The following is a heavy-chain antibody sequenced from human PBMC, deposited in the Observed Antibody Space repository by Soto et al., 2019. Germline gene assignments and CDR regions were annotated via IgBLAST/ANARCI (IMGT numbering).Heavy chain of an antibody. D-gene: IGHD4-17*01. CDR3: ARDYGDYEVYYYYYGMDV. Sequence: QVQLVQSGAEVKKPGSSVKVSCKASGGTFSSYTISWVRQAPGQGLEWMGRIIPILGIANYAQKFQGRVTITADKSTSTAYMELSSLRSEDTAVYYCARDYGDYEVYYYYYGMDVWGQGTTVTVSS. V-gene: IGHV1-69*08. CDR1: GGTFSSYT. CDR2: IIPILGIA. J-gene: IGHJ6*02.